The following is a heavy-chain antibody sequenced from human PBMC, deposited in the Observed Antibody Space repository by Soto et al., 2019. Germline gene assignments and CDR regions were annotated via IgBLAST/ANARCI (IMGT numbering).Heavy chain of an antibody. D-gene: IGHD1-1*01. Sequence: WETLSLTFTVSGCSISSYYWSWIRQPPGKGLEWIGYIYYSGSTNYNPSLKSRVTISVDTSKNQFSLKLSSVTAADTAVYYCARRYGYSFDYWGQGTLVTVSS. J-gene: IGHJ4*02. CDR3: ARRYGYSFDY. CDR1: GCSISSYY. V-gene: IGHV4-59*08. CDR2: IYYSGST.